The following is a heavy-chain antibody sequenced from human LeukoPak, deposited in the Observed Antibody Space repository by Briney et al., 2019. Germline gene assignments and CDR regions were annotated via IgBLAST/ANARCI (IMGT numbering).Heavy chain of an antibody. CDR1: GFTFSSYS. CDR3: AIGPDYYGSGSYMDV. J-gene: IGHJ6*03. V-gene: IGHV3-21*01. D-gene: IGHD3-10*01. Sequence: GGSLRLSCAASGFTFSSYSMNWVRQAPGKGLEWVSSISSSSSYIYYADSVKGRFTISRDNAKNSLYLQMNSLRAEDTAVYYCAIGPDYYGSGSYMDVWGKGTTVTVSS. CDR2: ISSSSSYI.